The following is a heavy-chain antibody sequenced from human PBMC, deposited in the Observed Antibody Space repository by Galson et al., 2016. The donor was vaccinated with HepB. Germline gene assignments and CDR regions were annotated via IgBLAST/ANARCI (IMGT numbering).Heavy chain of an antibody. CDR3: ARVNFIMYSGSYGWFDP. V-gene: IGHV1-18*01. J-gene: IGHJ5*02. CDR2: SSAYNGNT. CDR1: GYTFTSYG. D-gene: IGHD1-26*01. Sequence: SVKVSCKASGYTFTSYGISWVRQAPGQGLEWMGWSSAYNGNTNNAQKLQGRVTMTTDTSTSTAYMELRSLRSDDTAVYYCARVNFIMYSGSYGWFDPWGQGTLVTVSS.